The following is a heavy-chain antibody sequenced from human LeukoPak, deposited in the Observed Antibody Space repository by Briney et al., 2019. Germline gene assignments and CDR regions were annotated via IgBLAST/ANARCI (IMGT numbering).Heavy chain of an antibody. CDR3: AAENYDFWSGHKEFDP. Sequence: ASVKVSCKASGYTFTGYYMHWVRQAPGQGLEWMGWNNPNSGGTNYAQKFQGRVTMTRDTSISTAYMELSRLRSDDTAVYYCAAENYDFWSGHKEFDPWGQGTLVTVSS. CDR1: GYTFTGYY. V-gene: IGHV1-2*02. J-gene: IGHJ5*02. CDR2: NNPNSGGT. D-gene: IGHD3-3*01.